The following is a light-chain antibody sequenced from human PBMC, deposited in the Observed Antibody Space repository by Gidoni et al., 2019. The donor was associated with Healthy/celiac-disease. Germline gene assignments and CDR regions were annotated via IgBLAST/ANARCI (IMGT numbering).Light chain of an antibody. CDR3: QQSYSTPPT. CDR1: QSISSY. J-gene: IGKJ5*01. Sequence: DIQMTQSPSSLSASVGDRVTITCRARQSISSYLNGYQQKPGKAPKRPISAASSLQSGVPSRFSGSRSVTDFTLTISSLQPEDFSTYYCQQSYSTPPTFGQGTRLEIQ. V-gene: IGKV1-39*01. CDR2: AAS.